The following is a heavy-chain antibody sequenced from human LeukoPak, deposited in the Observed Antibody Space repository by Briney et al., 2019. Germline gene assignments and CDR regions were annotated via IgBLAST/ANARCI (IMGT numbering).Heavy chain of an antibody. Sequence: SETLSLTCAVYGGSFSGYYWSWIRQPPGKGLEWIGQINHSGGTNYNPSLKSRVTISVDTSKNQFSLKLSSVTAADTAVYYCATTPGYSSSWHFDYWGQGTLVTVSS. J-gene: IGHJ4*02. V-gene: IGHV4-34*01. CDR3: ATTPGYSSSWHFDY. D-gene: IGHD6-13*01. CDR2: INHSGGT. CDR1: GGSFSGYY.